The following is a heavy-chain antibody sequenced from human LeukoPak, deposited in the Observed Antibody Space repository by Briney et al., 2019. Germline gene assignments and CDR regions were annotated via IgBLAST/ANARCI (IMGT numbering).Heavy chain of an antibody. CDR1: GFTFGRYW. J-gene: IGHJ4*02. Sequence: GGSLRLSCADSGFTFGRYWMHWVRQAPGKGLVWVSHISSGGYITRYADSVKGRFTISRDNAKNTLYLQMNSLRAEDTAVYYCAREQGALDSWGQGTLVTVSS. CDR2: ISSGGYIT. CDR3: AREQGALDS. V-gene: IGHV3-74*01.